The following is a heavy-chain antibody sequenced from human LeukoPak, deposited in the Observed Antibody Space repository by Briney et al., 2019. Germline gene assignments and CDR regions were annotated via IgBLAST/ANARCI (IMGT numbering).Heavy chain of an antibody. V-gene: IGHV4-61*01. J-gene: IGHJ3*02. CDR1: GGSISSGSYY. CDR3: AGKPRWLQLRAFDI. Sequence: SETLSLTCTVSGGSISSGSYYWSWIRQPPGKGLDWIGYIYYTGSTYYNPSLKSRVTISVDTSKNQFSLKLSSVTAADTAVYYCAGKPRWLQLRAFDIWGQGTMVTVSS. CDR2: IYYTGST. D-gene: IGHD5-24*01.